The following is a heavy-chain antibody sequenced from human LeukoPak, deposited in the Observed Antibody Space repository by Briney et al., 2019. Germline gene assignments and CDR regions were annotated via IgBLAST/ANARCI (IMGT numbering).Heavy chain of an antibody. V-gene: IGHV3-30*02. CDR2: VRYDGNNG. CDR3: AKYEDY. D-gene: IGHD3-16*01. Sequence: GGSLRLSCAASGFTFSNYGIHWVRQAPGRGLEWVAFVRYDGNNGYYADSVKGRFTISRDNSRYTVYLQMNGLRAEDTAVYYCAKYEDYWGQGTLSPSP. CDR1: GFTFSNYG. J-gene: IGHJ4*02.